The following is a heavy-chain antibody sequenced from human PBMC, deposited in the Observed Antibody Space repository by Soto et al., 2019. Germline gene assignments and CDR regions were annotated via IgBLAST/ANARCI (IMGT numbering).Heavy chain of an antibody. CDR1: GFSLSTRGVG. D-gene: IGHD4-17*01. J-gene: IGHJ4*02. V-gene: IGHV2-5*02. Sequence: QITLKESGPTLVKPTQTLTLTCTFSGFSLSTRGVGVGWIRQPPGKALEWLAVIYWDDDKRYSPSLQSRLTLTKATSKNQVVLKMTNMDPVATATYYCARKNYGDYPTDSWGQGTLVTVSS. CDR3: ARKNYGDYPTDS. CDR2: IYWDDDK.